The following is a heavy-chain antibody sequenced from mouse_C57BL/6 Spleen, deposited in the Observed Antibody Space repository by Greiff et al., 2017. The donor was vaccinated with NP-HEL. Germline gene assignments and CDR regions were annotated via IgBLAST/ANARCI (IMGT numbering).Heavy chain of an antibody. J-gene: IGHJ2*01. CDR1: GYTFTSYW. CDR3: AIGYFDY. CDR2: INPSSGYT. V-gene: IGHV1-7*01. Sequence: VQLQQSGAELAKPGASVKLSCKASGYTFTSYWMHWVKQRPGQGLEWIGYINPSSGYTKYNQKFKDKATLTEDKSSSTAYMQLSSLTYEDSAVYYCAIGYFDYWGQVTTLTVSS.